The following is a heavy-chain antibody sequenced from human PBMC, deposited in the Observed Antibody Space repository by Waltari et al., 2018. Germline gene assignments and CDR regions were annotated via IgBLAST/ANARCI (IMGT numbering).Heavy chain of an antibody. Sequence: YYWSWIRQPPGKGLEWIGEINHSVSTNYNPSLKSRVTISVDTSKNQFSLKLSSVTAADTAVYYCARGFSYWGQGTLVTVSS. CDR2: INHSVST. CDR3: ARGFSY. V-gene: IGHV4-34*01. CDR1: YY. J-gene: IGHJ4*02.